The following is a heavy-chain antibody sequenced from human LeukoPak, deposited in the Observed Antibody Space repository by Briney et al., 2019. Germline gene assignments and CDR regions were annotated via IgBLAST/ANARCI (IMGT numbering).Heavy chain of an antibody. J-gene: IGHJ4*02. CDR3: ARSAGYYYSLYYFDY. CDR2: IYYSGST. V-gene: IGHV4-31*03. Sequence: SETLSLTCTVSGGSISSSSYYWGWIRQPPGKGLEWIGYIYYSGSTYYNPSLKSRVTISVDTSKNQFSLKLSSVTAADTAVYYCARSAGYYYSLYYFDYWGQGTLVTVSS. D-gene: IGHD3-22*01. CDR1: GGSISSSSYY.